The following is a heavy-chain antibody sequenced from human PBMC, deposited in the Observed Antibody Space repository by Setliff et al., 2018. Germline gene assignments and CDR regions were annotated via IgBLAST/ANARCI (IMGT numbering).Heavy chain of an antibody. V-gene: IGHV5-51*01. CDR1: GYSFTSHW. Sequence: PGESLKISCSTSGYSFTSHWIGWVRQMPGKGPEWVGLIFPGDSEARYSPSFQGQITMSVDTASNTAYLEWRSLKASDTAVYYCAKVRGMIDYLGDAFDIWGQGTMVTVSS. CDR2: IFPGDSEA. D-gene: IGHD3-22*01. CDR3: AKVRGMIDYLGDAFDI. J-gene: IGHJ3*02.